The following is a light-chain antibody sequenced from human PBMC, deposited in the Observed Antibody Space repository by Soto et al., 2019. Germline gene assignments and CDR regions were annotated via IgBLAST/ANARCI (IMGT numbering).Light chain of an antibody. Sequence: EIVLTQSPGTLSLSPGERATLSCRASQSVSSSYLAWYQQKPGQAPRLLIYGASSRATGIPDRFSGSGSGTDFTLTISRLEREDFAVYCCQQYGSSPYTFGQGTKLEIK. CDR1: QSVSSSY. CDR2: GAS. V-gene: IGKV3-20*01. CDR3: QQYGSSPYT. J-gene: IGKJ2*01.